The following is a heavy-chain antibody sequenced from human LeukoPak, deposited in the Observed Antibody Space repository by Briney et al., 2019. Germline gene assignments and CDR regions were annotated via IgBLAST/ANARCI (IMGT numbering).Heavy chain of an antibody. CDR2: IRDDGATT. V-gene: IGHV3-74*01. D-gene: IGHD6-19*01. CDR3: ARTDTSGWSRPLDC. Sequence: GGSLRLSCVASGFTFSNYWMHWVRQGPGKGLVWVSRIRDDGATTNYADSVRGRFTISRDNAKNTLYLQMNSLRAEDTAVYYCARTDTSGWSRPLDCWGQGTLVTVSS. CDR1: GFTFSNYW. J-gene: IGHJ4*02.